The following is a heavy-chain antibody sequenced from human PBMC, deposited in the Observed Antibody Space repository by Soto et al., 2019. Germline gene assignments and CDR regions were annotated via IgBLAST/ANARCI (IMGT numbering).Heavy chain of an antibody. Sequence: GGAPRLSCAAPRFTLSSYALAWGRPAPGEGLEWVSGISASGDNTYYAESVKGRFTISRDNSKNTLYLQMNSLRTEDTAVYYCTRGTIVGATTGQIFDYWGQGTLVTVSS. J-gene: IGHJ4*02. D-gene: IGHD1-26*01. CDR3: TRGTIVGATTGQIFDY. CDR1: RFTLSSYA. CDR2: ISASGDNT. V-gene: IGHV3-23*01.